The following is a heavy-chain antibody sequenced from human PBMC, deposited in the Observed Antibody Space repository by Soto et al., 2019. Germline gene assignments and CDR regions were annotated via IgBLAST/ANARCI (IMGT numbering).Heavy chain of an antibody. CDR1: GFTFSSYA. V-gene: IGHV3-30-3*01. D-gene: IGHD2-15*01. CDR2: ISYDGSNT. J-gene: IGHJ4*02. Sequence: QVQLVESGGGVVQPGRSLRLSCAASGFTFSSYAMHWVRQAPGKGLEWVAVISYDGSNTYYADSVKGRFTISRDNSKNTLYLQMNSLRAEDTAVYYCARGRPIVVVVAATPKPFDYWGQGTLVTVSS. CDR3: ARGRPIVVVVAATPKPFDY.